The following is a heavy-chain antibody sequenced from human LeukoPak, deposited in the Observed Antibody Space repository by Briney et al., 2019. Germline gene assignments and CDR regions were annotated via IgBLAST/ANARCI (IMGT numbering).Heavy chain of an antibody. Sequence: KPSETLSLTCTVSGGSISSSSYYWGWIRQPPGKGLEWIGSIYYSGSAYYNPSLKSRVTISVDTSKNQFSLKLSSVTAADTAVYYCARDPSIARLTDYFDYWGQGTLVTVSS. CDR3: ARDPSIARLTDYFDY. V-gene: IGHV4-39*02. CDR1: GGSISSSSYY. D-gene: IGHD6-6*01. J-gene: IGHJ4*02. CDR2: IYYSGSA.